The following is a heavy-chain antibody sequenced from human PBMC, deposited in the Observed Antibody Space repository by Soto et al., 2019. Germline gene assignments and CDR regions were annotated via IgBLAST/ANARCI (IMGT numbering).Heavy chain of an antibody. CDR1: GGSISSGDYH. Sequence: PSETLSLTCTVSGGSISSGDYHWSWIRQPPGKGLEWIGYIYYSGSTYYNPSLKSRVTISVDTSKNQFSLKLSSVTAADTAVYYCASVDTAMVLDIWGQGTMVTVSS. V-gene: IGHV4-30-4*01. CDR2: IYYSGST. CDR3: ASVDTAMVLDI. J-gene: IGHJ3*02. D-gene: IGHD5-18*01.